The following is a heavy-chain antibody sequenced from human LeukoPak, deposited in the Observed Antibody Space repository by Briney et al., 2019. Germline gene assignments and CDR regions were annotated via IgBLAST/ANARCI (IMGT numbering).Heavy chain of an antibody. CDR1: GGSFSNYY. CDR3: ARRWNYGRNYYIDV. J-gene: IGHJ6*03. CDR2: INDRGRA. V-gene: IGHV4-34*01. D-gene: IGHD1-7*01. Sequence: SETLSLTCAVYGGSFSNYYWNWIRQTPGKGLEWLGEINDRGRANYNPPLMSRVTVSVDTSKNQFSLRLTSVTATDTAIYYCARRWNYGRNYYIDVWGKGATVSVSS.